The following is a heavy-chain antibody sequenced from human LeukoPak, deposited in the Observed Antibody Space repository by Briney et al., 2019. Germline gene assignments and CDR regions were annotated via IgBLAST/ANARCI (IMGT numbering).Heavy chain of an antibody. J-gene: IGHJ4*02. CDR1: GGSFSGCY. V-gene: IGHV4-34*01. CDR2: INHSGST. CDR3: ARGPLAVAGDY. Sequence: PSETLSLTCAVYGGSFSGCYWSWIRQPPGEGLEWIGEINHSGSTNYNPSLKSRVTISVDTSKNQFSLKLSSVTAADTAVYYCARGPLAVAGDYWGQGTLVTVSS. D-gene: IGHD6-19*01.